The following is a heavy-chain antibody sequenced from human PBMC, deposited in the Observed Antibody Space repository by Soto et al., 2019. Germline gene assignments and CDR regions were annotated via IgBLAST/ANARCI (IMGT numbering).Heavy chain of an antibody. Sequence: ASVKVSCKASGCTFSSYAISWVRQAPGQGLEWMGGIIPIFGTANYAQKFQGRVTITADESTSTAYMELSSLRSEDTAVYYCARLGQTGPRIAFDIWGQGTMVTVSS. J-gene: IGHJ3*02. CDR1: GCTFSSYA. CDR3: ARLGQTGPRIAFDI. D-gene: IGHD1-1*01. CDR2: IIPIFGTA. V-gene: IGHV1-69*13.